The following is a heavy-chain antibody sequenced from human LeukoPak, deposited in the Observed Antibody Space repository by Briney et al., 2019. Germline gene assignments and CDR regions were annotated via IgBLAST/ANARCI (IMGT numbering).Heavy chain of an antibody. V-gene: IGHV3-33*01. Sequence: GGSLRLSCAASGFTFSGYGMHWVRQAPGKGLEWVAVMWYDGSKEYYADSVKGRSTISRDTSTNMLYLKMNSLRAEDTAVYYCARELGRGTFDYWGQGTLVTVSS. D-gene: IGHD5-12*01. CDR3: ARELGRGTFDY. J-gene: IGHJ4*02. CDR1: GFTFSGYG. CDR2: MWYDGSKE.